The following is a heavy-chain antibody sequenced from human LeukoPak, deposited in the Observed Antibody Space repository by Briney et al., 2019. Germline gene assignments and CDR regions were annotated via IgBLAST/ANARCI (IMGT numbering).Heavy chain of an antibody. V-gene: IGHV3-15*01. Sequence: PGGPLRLSCAGSGFTFTGAWMSWVRQAPGKGLEWVGRIKSKKDGETTDYAAPAKGRFTISRDDSKNTLYLQMSSLKTEDTAVYYCITDQTYFYGSGTRGDIWGQGTMVTVSP. CDR1: GFTFTGAW. CDR2: IKSKKDGETT. D-gene: IGHD3-10*01. CDR3: ITDQTYFYGSGTRGDI. J-gene: IGHJ3*02.